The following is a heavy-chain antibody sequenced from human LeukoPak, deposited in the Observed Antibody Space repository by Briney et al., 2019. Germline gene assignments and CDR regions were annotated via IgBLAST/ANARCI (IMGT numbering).Heavy chain of an antibody. CDR1: GFTFSSYG. CDR2: IRYDGSNK. D-gene: IGHD4-17*01. V-gene: IGHV3-30*02. CDR3: AKTAAPTVTFYYFDY. J-gene: IGHJ4*02. Sequence: GGSLRLSCAASGFTFSSYGMHWVRQAPGKGLEWVAFIRYDGSNKYYADSVKGRFTISRDNSKNTLYLQMNSLRAGDTAVYYCAKTAAPTVTFYYFDYWGQGALVTVSS.